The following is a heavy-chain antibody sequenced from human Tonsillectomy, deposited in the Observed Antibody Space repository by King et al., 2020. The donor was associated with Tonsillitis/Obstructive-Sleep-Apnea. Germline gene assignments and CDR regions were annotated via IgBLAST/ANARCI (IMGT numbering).Heavy chain of an antibody. Sequence: VQLVQSGAEVKKPGSSVKVSCKASGGNFSNYAISWVRQAPGQGLEWMGGIIPIFGSANYAQKFQDRVTITADESTTTVYMELSSLRSEDTAVYYCAREGRDMTSFGGPIVQFSGFDIWGQGTMVIVSS. V-gene: IGHV1-69*01. J-gene: IGHJ3*02. CDR3: AREGRDMTSFGGPIVQFSGFDI. D-gene: IGHD3-16*01. CDR2: IIPIFGSA. CDR1: GGNFSNYA.